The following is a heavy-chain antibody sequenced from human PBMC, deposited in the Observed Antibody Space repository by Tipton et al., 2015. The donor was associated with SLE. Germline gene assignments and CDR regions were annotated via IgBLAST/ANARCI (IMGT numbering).Heavy chain of an antibody. Sequence: SLRLSCAASGFIFSSYAMSWVRQAPGKGLEWVSGISGGGSSTYYADSVKGRFTISRDNSKNTLYLQMNSLRAEDTAVYYCARDLLVGTSDNFDYWGQGTLVTVSS. V-gene: IGHV3-23*01. CDR2: ISGGGSST. CDR1: GFIFSSYA. D-gene: IGHD4-23*01. CDR3: ARDLLVGTSDNFDY. J-gene: IGHJ4*02.